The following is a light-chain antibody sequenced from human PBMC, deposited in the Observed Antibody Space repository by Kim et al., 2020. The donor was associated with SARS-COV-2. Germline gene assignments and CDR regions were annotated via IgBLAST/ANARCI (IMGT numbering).Light chain of an antibody. Sequence: DIVMTQSPDSLAVSLGERATINCKSSQSVLYSSNNKNYLAWYQQKPGQPPKLLIYWASTRESGVPDRFGGSGSGTDFTLTISTLQAEDVAVYYCQQYYRIPLTFGGGTKVDIK. J-gene: IGKJ4*01. CDR2: WAS. CDR3: QQYYRIPLT. V-gene: IGKV4-1*01. CDR1: QSVLYSSNNKNY.